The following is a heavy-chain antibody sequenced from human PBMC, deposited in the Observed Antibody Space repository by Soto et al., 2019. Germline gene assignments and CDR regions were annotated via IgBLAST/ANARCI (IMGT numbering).Heavy chain of an antibody. Sequence: PGGSLRLSCAASGFTLSSYAMHWVRQAPGKGLEWVAVISYDGSNKYYADSVKGRFAISRDNSKNTLYLQMNSLRAEDTAVYYCARLDRSSSWYRIYYYYGMDVWGQGTTVTVSS. CDR1: GFTLSSYA. V-gene: IGHV3-30*09. CDR2: ISYDGSNK. D-gene: IGHD6-13*01. J-gene: IGHJ6*02. CDR3: ARLDRSSSWYRIYYYYGMDV.